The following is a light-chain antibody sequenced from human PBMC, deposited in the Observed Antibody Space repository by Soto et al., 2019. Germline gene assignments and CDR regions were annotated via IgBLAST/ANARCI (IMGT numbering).Light chain of an antibody. CDR3: SSYTGANTLI. V-gene: IGLV2-14*01. Sequence: QPLLTHPASVSGSPGQSITISCSYVGPYNSVSCYHHPRGKAHKLIIYEVKNRPSGVSNRFSGSRSGNTASLTISGLQTEDVSDYSCSSYTGANTLIFGGGTKVTVL. J-gene: IGLJ2*01. CDR2: EVK. CDR1: YVGPYNS.